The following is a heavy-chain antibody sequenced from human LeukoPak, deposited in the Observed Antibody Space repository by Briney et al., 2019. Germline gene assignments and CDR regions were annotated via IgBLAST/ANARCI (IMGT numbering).Heavy chain of an antibody. V-gene: IGHV3-13*01. CDR1: GFTFSSYS. Sequence: GGSLRLSCAASGFTFSSYSMNWARQATGKGLEWVSGIGTAGEIYYPGSVKGRFTISRENAKNSLYLQMNSLRAGDTAVYYCARAAYSSTWYSRYFDLWGRGTLVTVSS. D-gene: IGHD6-13*01. CDR3: ARAAYSSTWYSRYFDL. J-gene: IGHJ2*01. CDR2: IGTAGEI.